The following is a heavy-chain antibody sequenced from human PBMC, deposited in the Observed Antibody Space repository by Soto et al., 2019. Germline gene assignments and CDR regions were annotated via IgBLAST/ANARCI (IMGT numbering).Heavy chain of an antibody. J-gene: IGHJ5*02. Sequence: PGGSLRLSCAASGFTFSSYAMSWVRQAPGKGLEWVSAISGSGGSTYYADSVKGRFPISRDNSKNTLYLQMNSLRAEDTAVYYCAIDRSQGWQHFRNNWFDPWGQGTLVTVSS. CDR3: AIDRSQGWQHFRNNWFDP. CDR2: ISGSGGST. D-gene: IGHD6-13*01. V-gene: IGHV3-23*01. CDR1: GFTFSSYA.